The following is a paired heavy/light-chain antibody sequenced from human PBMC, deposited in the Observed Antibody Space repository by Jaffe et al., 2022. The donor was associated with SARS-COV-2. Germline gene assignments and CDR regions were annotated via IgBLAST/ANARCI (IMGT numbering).Heavy chain of an antibody. D-gene: IGHD4-17*01. J-gene: IGHJ4*02. CDR2: INAGNGKT. V-gene: IGHV1-3*01. Sequence: QVQLVQSGAEVKKPGASVTVSCKASGYTFTSYTMHWVRQAPGQRLEWMGWINAGNGKTKYSQKFQGRVTITTDTSASTAYMDLSSLRSEDTAVYYCARDHGDYVELCDYWGQGTLVTVSS. CDR1: GYTFTSYT. CDR3: ARDHGDYVELCDY.
Light chain of an antibody. J-gene: IGLJ2*01. V-gene: IGLV2-14*03. CDR3: SSYTRSSTPVV. Sequence: QSALTQPASVSGSPGQSITISCTGTSSDVGGYNYVSWYQQHPGKAPKLMIYDVSNRPSGVSNRFSGSKSGNTASLTISGLQAEDEAEYYCSSYTRSSTPVVFGGGTKLTVL. CDR1: SSDVGGYNY. CDR2: DVS.